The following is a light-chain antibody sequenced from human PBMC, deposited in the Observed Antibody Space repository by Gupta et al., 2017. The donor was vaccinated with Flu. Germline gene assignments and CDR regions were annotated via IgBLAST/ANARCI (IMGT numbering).Light chain of an antibody. CDR3: SSYAGNTYV. Sequence: QSALTQPPSASGSPGQSVTISCPGTSSDVGGYDYVSWYQQHPGKAPKVMIYEVSKRPSGVPDRFSGSKSGNSASLTVPGLQAEDEADYYCSSYAGNTYVFGTGTKVTVL. CDR2: EVS. V-gene: IGLV2-8*01. J-gene: IGLJ1*01. CDR1: SSDVGGYDY.